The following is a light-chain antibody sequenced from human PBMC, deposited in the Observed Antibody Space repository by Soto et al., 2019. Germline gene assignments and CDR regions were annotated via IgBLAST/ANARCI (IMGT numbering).Light chain of an antibody. J-gene: IGLJ3*02. CDR1: SGHSSYI. Sequence: QLVLTQSSSASASLGSSVKLTCTLSSGHSSYIIAWHQQQPGKAPRYLMKVEGSGSYNKGSGVPDRFSGSSSGADRYLTISNLQSEDEADYYCETWDSNPGVFGGGTKLTVL. CDR2: VEGSGSY. CDR3: ETWDSNPGV. V-gene: IGLV4-60*03.